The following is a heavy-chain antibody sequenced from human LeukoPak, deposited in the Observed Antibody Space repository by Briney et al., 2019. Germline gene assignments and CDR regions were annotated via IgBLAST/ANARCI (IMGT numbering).Heavy chain of an antibody. V-gene: IGHV4-39*01. D-gene: IGHD3-10*01. CDR2: IYYSGNT. CDR3: ARQTGSGLFTLP. J-gene: IGHJ4*02. CDR1: GVSTSSSNSY. Sequence: SETLPLTCTVSGVSTSSSNSYWGWIRQPPGKGLEWIGSIYYSGNTYYNASLKSRVTISVDTSKNQFSLKLTSVTAADTAVYYCARQTGSGLFTLPGGQGTLVTVSS.